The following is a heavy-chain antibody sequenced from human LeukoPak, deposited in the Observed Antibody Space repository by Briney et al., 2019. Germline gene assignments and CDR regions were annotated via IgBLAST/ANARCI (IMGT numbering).Heavy chain of an antibody. CDR1: GGSISSGGYS. Sequence: PSQTLSLTCAVSGGSISSGGYSWSWIRQPPGKGLEWIGYIYHSGSTYYNPSLKSRVTISVDRSKNQFSLKLSSVTAADTAVYYCARGDYYDSSGGDAFDIWGQGTMVTVSS. D-gene: IGHD3-22*01. CDR3: ARGDYYDSSGGDAFDI. CDR2: IYHSGST. V-gene: IGHV4-30-2*01. J-gene: IGHJ3*02.